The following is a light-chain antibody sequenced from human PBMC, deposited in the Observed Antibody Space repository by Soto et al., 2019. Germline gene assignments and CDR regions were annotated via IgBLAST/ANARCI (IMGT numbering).Light chain of an antibody. CDR3: QQYYSYSWT. J-gene: IGKJ1*01. CDR2: DAS. Sequence: DIQMTQSPSTLSASIGDRVTITCRASQSISSWSSWYQQKPGKAPKILIYDASSLESGVPSRFSGSGSGTEFTLTISSLQPDDFATYYCQQYYSYSWTFGQGTKVDIK. V-gene: IGKV1-5*01. CDR1: QSISSW.